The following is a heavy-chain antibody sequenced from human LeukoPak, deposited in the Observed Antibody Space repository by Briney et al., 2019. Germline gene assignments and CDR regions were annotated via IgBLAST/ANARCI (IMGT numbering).Heavy chain of an antibody. Sequence: SETLSLTCTVSGGSIRSYYWSWIRQPPGKGLEWIGYIHHTGSTNYNPSLKSRVTFSVDSSKNQFSLRLSSVTAAGTAVYYCASLGYCSSTSCYEVVYWGQGTLVTVSS. CDR1: GGSIRSYY. V-gene: IGHV4-59*08. J-gene: IGHJ4*02. CDR2: IHHTGST. CDR3: ASLGYCSSTSCYEVVY. D-gene: IGHD2-2*01.